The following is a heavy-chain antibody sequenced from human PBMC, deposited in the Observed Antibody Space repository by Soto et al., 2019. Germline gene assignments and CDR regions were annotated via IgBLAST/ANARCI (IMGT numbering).Heavy chain of an antibody. J-gene: IGHJ4*02. CDR3: ARAELGYCISTSCYGGGNPFDY. Sequence: QVQLQESGPGLVKPSGTLSLTCAVSGGSISSSNWWSWVRQPPGKGLEWIGEIYHSGSTNYNPSLKSRVTIAVDKSKNQFSLKLSSVTAADTAVYYCARAELGYCISTSCYGGGNPFDYWGQGTLVTVSS. CDR2: IYHSGST. CDR1: GGSISSSNW. V-gene: IGHV4-4*02. D-gene: IGHD2-2*01.